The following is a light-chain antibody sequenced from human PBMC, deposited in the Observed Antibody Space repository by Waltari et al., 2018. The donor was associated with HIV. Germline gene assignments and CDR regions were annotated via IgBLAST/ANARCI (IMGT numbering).Light chain of an antibody. CDR1: SGSIASTY. Sequence: NFMLTQPHSVSASPGTTITISCTLTSGSIASTYVQWYQHRPGIAPTTVIFEDEHRPSGVPDRFSGSIDRSSNSASLTISGLKTDDEADYYCHSFDSSRHVFGGGTKLTVL. J-gene: IGLJ3*02. CDR3: HSFDSSRHV. V-gene: IGLV6-57*04. CDR2: EDE.